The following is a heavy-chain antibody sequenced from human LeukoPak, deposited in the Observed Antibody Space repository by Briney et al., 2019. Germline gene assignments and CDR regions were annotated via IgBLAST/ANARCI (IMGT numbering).Heavy chain of an antibody. V-gene: IGHV1-69*13. CDR1: GGTFSSYA. CDR3: ARDPAAIVPAATYNWFDP. D-gene: IGHD2-2*01. CDR2: VIPIFGTA. Sequence: EASVKVSCKASGGTFSSYAISWVRQAPGQGLEWMGGVIPIFGTANYAQKFQGRVTITADESTSTAYMELNSLRSEDTAVYYCARDPAAIVPAATYNWFDPWGQGTLVTVSS. J-gene: IGHJ5*02.